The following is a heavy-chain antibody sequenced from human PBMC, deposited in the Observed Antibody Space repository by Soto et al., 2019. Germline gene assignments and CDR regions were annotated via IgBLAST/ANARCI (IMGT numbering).Heavy chain of an antibody. J-gene: IGHJ4*02. CDR1: GGSISSGGYY. Sequence: SETLSLTCTVSGGSISSGGYYWSWIRQHPGKGLEWIGYIYYSGSTYYNPSLKSRVTISVDTSKNQFSLKLSSVTAADTAVYYCARDSLNSGSYNYWGQGTLVTVS. V-gene: IGHV4-31*03. CDR3: ARDSLNSGSYNY. D-gene: IGHD3-10*01. CDR2: IYYSGST.